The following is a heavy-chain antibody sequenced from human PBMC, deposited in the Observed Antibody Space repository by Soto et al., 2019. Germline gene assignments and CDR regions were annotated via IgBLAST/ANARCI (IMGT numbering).Heavy chain of an antibody. J-gene: IGHJ4*02. CDR3: AKDLGGYPLYYFDY. CDR1: GFTFSSYG. D-gene: IGHD3-16*02. CDR2: ISYDGSNK. V-gene: IGHV3-30*18. Sequence: LRLSCAASGFTFSSYGMHWVRQAPGKGLEWVAVISYDGSNKFYSDSVKGRFTISRDNSKNTLYLQMNSLRAEDTAVYYCAKDLGGYPLYYFDYWGQGTLVTVSS.